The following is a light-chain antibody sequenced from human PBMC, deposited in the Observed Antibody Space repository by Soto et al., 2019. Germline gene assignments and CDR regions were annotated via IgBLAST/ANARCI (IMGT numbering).Light chain of an antibody. Sequence: EIVMTQSPATLSVSPCGRATLSSRASQSISDTLAWYQQKPGQAPRLLISGASTRASGIPARFSGRGSGTEFTLTINNLQSEDFAVYYCQQYRNWPRTFGQGTKVDNK. J-gene: IGKJ1*01. CDR3: QQYRNWPRT. V-gene: IGKV3-15*01. CDR1: QSISDT. CDR2: GAS.